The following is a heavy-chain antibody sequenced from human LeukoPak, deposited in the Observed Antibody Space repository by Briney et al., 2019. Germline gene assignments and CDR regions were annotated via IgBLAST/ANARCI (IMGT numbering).Heavy chain of an antibody. CDR2: IYYSGST. Sequence: PSETLSLTCTVSGGSISSYYWGWIRQPPGKGLEWIGSIYYSGSTYYNPSLKSRVTISVDTSKNQFSLKLSSVTAADTAVYYCARTRDGSGIVTYYFDYWGQGTLVTVSS. J-gene: IGHJ4*02. CDR3: ARTRDGSGIVTYYFDY. D-gene: IGHD3-10*01. CDR1: GGSISSYY. V-gene: IGHV4-39*01.